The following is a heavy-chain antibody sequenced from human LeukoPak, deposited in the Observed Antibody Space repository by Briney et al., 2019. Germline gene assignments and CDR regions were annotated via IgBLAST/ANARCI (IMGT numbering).Heavy chain of an antibody. CDR3: ARDWSYYYDSSGYYVFDY. J-gene: IGHJ4*02. Sequence: PSETLSLTCTVSGGSISSSSYYWGWIRQPPGKGLEWIGSIYYSGSTYYNPSLKSRVTISVDTSKNQFSLKLSSVTAADTAVYYCARDWSYYYDSSGYYVFDYWGQGTLVTVSS. V-gene: IGHV4-39*07. CDR2: IYYSGST. CDR1: GGSISSSSYY. D-gene: IGHD3-22*01.